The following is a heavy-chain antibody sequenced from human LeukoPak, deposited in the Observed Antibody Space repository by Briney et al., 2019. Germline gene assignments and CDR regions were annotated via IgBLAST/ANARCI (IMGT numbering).Heavy chain of an antibody. CDR3: ASNYYDSSGYQDDAFDI. V-gene: IGHV1-8*01. CDR2: MNPNSGNT. CDR1: GYTFTSYD. J-gene: IGHJ3*02. D-gene: IGHD3-22*01. Sequence: GASVKVSCKASGYTFTSYDINWVRRATGQGLEWMGWMNPNSGNTGYAQKFQGRVTMTRNTSISTAYMELSSLRSEDTAVYYCASNYYDSSGYQDDAFDIWGQGTMVTVSS.